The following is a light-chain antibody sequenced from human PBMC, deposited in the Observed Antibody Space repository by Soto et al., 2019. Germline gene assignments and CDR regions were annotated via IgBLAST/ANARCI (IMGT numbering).Light chain of an antibody. J-gene: IGKJ1*01. Sequence: EIVMTQSPVTLSVSPGERATLSCRSSQSVSGNYIAWYQQKPGQAPRLLIYGASTRATGIPGRFTGSGSGKESSLSITSLQSEDFAVYYCQQYSAWPLTFGQGTTVEIK. V-gene: IGKV3-15*01. CDR3: QQYSAWPLT. CDR1: QSVSGN. CDR2: GAS.